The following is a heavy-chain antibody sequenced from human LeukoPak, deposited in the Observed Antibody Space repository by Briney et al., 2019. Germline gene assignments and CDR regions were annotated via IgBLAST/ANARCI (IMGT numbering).Heavy chain of an antibody. CDR2: IIAVFTTA. CDR3: AGSNGPVLVSPGAPINYYYFYMDV. D-gene: IGHD3-3*02. Sequence: GASVKVSCKASGGTFSTYAVSWVRQAPGQGLEWMGGIIAVFTTANYAQKFQGRVTITADKSTSTAYMELSSLRSEDTAVYYCAGSNGPVLVSPGAPINYYYFYMDVWGKGTTVTVSS. V-gene: IGHV1-69*06. J-gene: IGHJ6*03. CDR1: GGTFSTYA.